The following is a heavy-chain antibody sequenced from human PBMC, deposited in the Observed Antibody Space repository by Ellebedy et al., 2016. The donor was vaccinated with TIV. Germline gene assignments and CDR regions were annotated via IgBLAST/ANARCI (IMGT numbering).Heavy chain of an antibody. CDR1: GYSFTSYN. J-gene: IGHJ4*02. D-gene: IGHD1-20*01. V-gene: IGHV1-46*01. Sequence: AASVTVSCKASGYSFTSYNIHWARQAPGQGLEWMGLINPSGGYTTHAQKFPGRVTMTRDTSTNTVYMELSSLRSEDTAVYYCARDLTGTSGYWGQGTLVTVSS. CDR3: ARDLTGTSGY. CDR2: INPSGGYT.